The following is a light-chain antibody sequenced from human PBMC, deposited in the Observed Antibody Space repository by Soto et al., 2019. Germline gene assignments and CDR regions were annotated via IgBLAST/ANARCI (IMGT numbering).Light chain of an antibody. V-gene: IGKV1-33*01. CDR2: DAS. CDR1: HDISTY. Sequence: IQMTQSLSSLSAYVVERFTSTGKWLHDISTYLNWYQQKTGKAPKLLIYDASNLETGVPSRFSGSGSGTDFTLNISRLQPEEIATYYGHQFEDFPRAIICGQGTRLEIK. CDR3: HQFEDFPRAII. J-gene: IGKJ5*01.